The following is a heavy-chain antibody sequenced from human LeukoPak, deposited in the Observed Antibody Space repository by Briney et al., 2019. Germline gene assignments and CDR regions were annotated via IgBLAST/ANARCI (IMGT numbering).Heavy chain of an antibody. V-gene: IGHV1-2*02. CDR3: ARGGSYRVVGP. CDR1: GYTFTGYY. J-gene: IGHJ5*02. D-gene: IGHD1-26*01. CDR2: INPKSGGT. Sequence: GASVTVSCKASGYTFTGYYMHWVRQAPGQGLEWMGWINPKSGGTNYAQKFQGRVTMTRDTSISTAYMELSRLRSDDTAVYYCARGGSYRVVGPWGQGTLVTVSS.